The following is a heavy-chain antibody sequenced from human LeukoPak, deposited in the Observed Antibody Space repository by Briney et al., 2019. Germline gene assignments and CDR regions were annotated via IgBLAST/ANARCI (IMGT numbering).Heavy chain of an antibody. CDR2: IYTSGST. CDR3: ARGVLGSWYVRDWFDP. V-gene: IGHV4-61*02. CDR1: GGSISSGSYY. D-gene: IGHD6-13*01. J-gene: IGHJ5*02. Sequence: SETLSLTCTVSGGSISSGSYYWSWIRQPAGKGLEWIGRIYTSGSTNYNPSLKSRVTISVDTSKNQFSLKLSSVTAADTAVYYCARGVLGSWYVRDWFDPWGQGTLVTVSS.